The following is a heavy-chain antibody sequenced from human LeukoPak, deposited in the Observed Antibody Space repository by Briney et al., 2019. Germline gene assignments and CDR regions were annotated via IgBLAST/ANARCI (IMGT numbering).Heavy chain of an antibody. D-gene: IGHD2-21*02. CDR1: GGTFSSHA. CDR3: AAPNVAVTANHYYYGMDV. V-gene: IGHV1-69*04. CDR2: IIPMVAIP. Sequence: ASVKVSCKASGGTFSSHAINWVRQAPGQGLEWTGRIIPMVAIPKYAQKFKDRVTMTADKSTSTVYMELVSLRSDDTAVYYCAAPNVAVTANHYYYGMDVWGQGTTVTVSS. J-gene: IGHJ6*02.